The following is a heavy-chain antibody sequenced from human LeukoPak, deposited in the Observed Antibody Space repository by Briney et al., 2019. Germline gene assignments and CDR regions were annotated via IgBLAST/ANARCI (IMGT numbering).Heavy chain of an antibody. D-gene: IGHD6-19*01. J-gene: IGHJ4*02. CDR1: GFTFDDYA. V-gene: IGHV3-9*01. CDR2: ISWNSGSI. CDR3: AKDTGIAVAGRASAFDY. Sequence: GGSLRLSCAASGFTFDDYAMHWLRQAPGKGLEGVSGISWNSGSIGYADSVKGRFTISRDNAKNSLYLQMNSLRAEDTALYYCAKDTGIAVAGRASAFDYWGQGTLVTVSS.